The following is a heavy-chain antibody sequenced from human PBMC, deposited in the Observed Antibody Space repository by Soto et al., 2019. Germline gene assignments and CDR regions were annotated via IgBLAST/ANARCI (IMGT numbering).Heavy chain of an antibody. J-gene: IGHJ4*02. CDR1: GGSISSYY. V-gene: IGHV4-59*01. CDR3: ASQSGGIAVAGPFDY. CDR2: IYYSGST. D-gene: IGHD6-19*01. Sequence: QVQLQESGPGLVKPSETLSLTCTVSGGSISSYYWSWIRQPPGKGLEWIGYIYYSGSTNYNPSLKSRVTISVDTSKNQFSLKLSSVTAADTAVYYCASQSGGIAVAGPFDYWGQGTLVTVSS.